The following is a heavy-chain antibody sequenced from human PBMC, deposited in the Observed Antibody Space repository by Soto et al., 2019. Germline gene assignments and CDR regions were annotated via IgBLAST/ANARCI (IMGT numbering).Heavy chain of an antibody. D-gene: IGHD2-2*01. CDR1: GVSISSGDYY. Sequence: SETLSLTCTVSGVSISSGDYYWSWIRQPPGKGLEWIGEINHSGSTNYNPSLKSRVTISVDTSKNQFSLKLTSVTAADTAVYFCVRGRWCERSSTSCYGTFDYWGQGPLVTVSS. CDR3: VRGRWCERSSTSCYGTFDY. CDR2: INHSGST. V-gene: IGHV4-61*08. J-gene: IGHJ4*02.